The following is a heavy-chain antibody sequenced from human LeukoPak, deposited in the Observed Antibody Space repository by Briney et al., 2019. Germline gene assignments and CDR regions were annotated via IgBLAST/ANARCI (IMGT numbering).Heavy chain of an antibody. Sequence: PSQTLSLTCTVSGGSISSGDYYWSWIRQPPGKGLEWIGYIYYSGSTYYNPSLKSRLTISVDTSKHQLSLKLSSVTAADTAVYYCASGLWFGELNIWGQGTMVTVSS. J-gene: IGHJ3*02. CDR1: GGSISSGDYY. CDR2: IYYSGST. CDR3: ASGLWFGELNI. D-gene: IGHD3-10*01. V-gene: IGHV4-30-4*08.